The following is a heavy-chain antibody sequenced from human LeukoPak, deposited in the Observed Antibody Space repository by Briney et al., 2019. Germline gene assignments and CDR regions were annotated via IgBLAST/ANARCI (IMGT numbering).Heavy chain of an antibody. CDR3: AKDGAAAWFDP. J-gene: IGHJ5*02. Sequence: GGSLRLSCAASGFTFSSYAMHWVRQAPGKGLEWAAVISYDGSNKYYADSVKGRFTISRDNPKNTLYLQMNSLRAEDTAVYYCAKDGAAAWFDPWGQGTLVTVSS. D-gene: IGHD6-13*01. V-gene: IGHV3-30-3*01. CDR1: GFTFSSYA. CDR2: ISYDGSNK.